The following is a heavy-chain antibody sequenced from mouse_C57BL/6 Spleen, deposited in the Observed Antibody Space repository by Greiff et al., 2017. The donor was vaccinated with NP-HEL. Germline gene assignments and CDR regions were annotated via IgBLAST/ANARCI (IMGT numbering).Heavy chain of an antibody. D-gene: IGHD1-1*01. CDR1: GYSFTGYY. CDR2: INPSTGGT. Sequence: EVQLQQSGPELVKPGASVKISCKASGYSFTGYYMNWVKQSPEKSLEWIGEINPSTGGTTYNQKFKAKATLTVDKSSSTAYMQLKSLTSEDSAVYYCARYRTPRYYGSSCDAMDYWGQGTSVTVSS. CDR3: ARYRTPRYYGSSCDAMDY. V-gene: IGHV1-42*01. J-gene: IGHJ4*01.